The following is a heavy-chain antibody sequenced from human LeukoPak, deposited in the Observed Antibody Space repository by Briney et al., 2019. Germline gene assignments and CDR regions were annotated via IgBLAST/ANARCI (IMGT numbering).Heavy chain of an antibody. J-gene: IGHJ5*02. CDR3: AGGPKQQLLWGRASNGFDP. CDR1: GFTLSSYA. CDR2: IYSGGST. D-gene: IGHD2-2*01. Sequence: GGSLRLSCAASGFTLSSYAMSWVRQAPGKGLEWVSVIYSGGSTHYADSVKGRFTISRDNSKNMLYLQMNSLRAEDTAVYYCAGGPKQQLLWGRASNGFDPWGQGTLVTVSS. V-gene: IGHV3-66*01.